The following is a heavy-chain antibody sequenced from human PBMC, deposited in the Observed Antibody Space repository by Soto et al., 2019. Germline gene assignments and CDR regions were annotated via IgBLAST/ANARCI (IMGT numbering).Heavy chain of an antibody. V-gene: IGHV3-23*01. CDR3: ATDPSTGYADY. D-gene: IGHD3-9*01. CDR1: EFTFDNYA. Sequence: LRLSCAASEFTFDNYAMAWVRRAPGKGLEWVSTISKTGNTHYADSVEGLFTISRDHSRNTLYLLMNSLGADDTAVYYCATDPSTGYADYWGQGTLVTSSS. J-gene: IGHJ4*02. CDR2: ISKTGNT.